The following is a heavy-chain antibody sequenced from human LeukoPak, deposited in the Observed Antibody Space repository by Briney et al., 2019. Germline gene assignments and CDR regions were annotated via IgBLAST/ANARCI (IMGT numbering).Heavy chain of an antibody. CDR2: ISYDGSDK. CDR3: AKGGGRDWPFDY. CDR1: GFDFSSRA. J-gene: IGHJ4*02. D-gene: IGHD3-16*01. V-gene: IGHV3-30-3*01. Sequence: GGSLRLSCEASGFDFSSRAMHWVRQAPRKGLEWVAVISYDGSDKYYADSVEGRFTISRDNAKNTLHLQMNSLRAEDTAIYYCAKGGGRDWPFDYWGQGTLVTVSS.